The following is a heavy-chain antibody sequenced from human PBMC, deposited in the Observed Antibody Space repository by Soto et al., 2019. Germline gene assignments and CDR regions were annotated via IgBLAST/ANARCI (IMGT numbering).Heavy chain of an antibody. D-gene: IGHD3-22*01. CDR1: GYSFAGYL. V-gene: IGHV5-10-1*01. CDR2: IDPSDSQT. Sequence: GESLKISCKGSGYSFAGYLITWVRQKPGEGLEWMGRIDPSDSQTYYSPSFRGHVTISTTKSITTVFLQWSSLRATDTAMYYCARQIYDSDTGPNCQYYFDSWGQGTPVTVSS. CDR3: ARQIYDSDTGPNCQYYFDS. J-gene: IGHJ4*02.